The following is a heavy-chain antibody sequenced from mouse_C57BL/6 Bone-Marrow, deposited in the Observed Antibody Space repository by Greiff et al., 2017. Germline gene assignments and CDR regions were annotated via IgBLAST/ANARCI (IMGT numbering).Heavy chain of an antibody. CDR1: GFNIKDDY. Sequence: VQLQQSGAELVRPGASVKLSCTASGFNIKDDYIHWVKQRPEQGLEWIGWIDPEIGDTEYASKFQGKATITSDPSSNTAYLQLSSLTSEDTAVYYCSSFDGNYFDFWGQGTPLTGAS. D-gene: IGHD2-3*01. V-gene: IGHV14-4*01. J-gene: IGHJ2*01. CDR3: SSFDGNYFDF. CDR2: IDPEIGDT.